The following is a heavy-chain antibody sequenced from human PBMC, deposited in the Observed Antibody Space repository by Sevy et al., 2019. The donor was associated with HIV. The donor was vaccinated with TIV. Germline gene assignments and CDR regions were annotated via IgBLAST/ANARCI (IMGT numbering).Heavy chain of an antibody. CDR1: GLIFSHYG. Sequence: GGSLRLSCAASGLIFSHYGMHRVRQAPSKGLEWVAFFSYDSSDTYYVDSVKGRFSISRDNSKNTVYLQINSLRTEDTALYYCAKNTAAAGTGGFDYWGQGTLVTVSS. V-gene: IGHV3-30*02. CDR3: AKNTAAAGTGGFDY. D-gene: IGHD6-13*01. J-gene: IGHJ4*02. CDR2: FSYDSSDT.